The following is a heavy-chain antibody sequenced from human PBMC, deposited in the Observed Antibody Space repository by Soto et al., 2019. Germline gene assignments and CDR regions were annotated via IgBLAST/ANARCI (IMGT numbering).Heavy chain of an antibody. D-gene: IGHD4-17*01. CDR2: ISGSGGST. V-gene: IGHV3-23*01. Sequence: GGSLRLSCAASGFTFSSYAMSWVRQAPGKGLEWVSAISGSGGSTYYADSVKGRFTISRDNSKNTLYLQMNSLRAEDTAVYYCAKDPGGHDYGDGEREGAFDIWGQGTMVTVSS. CDR3: AKDPGGHDYGDGEREGAFDI. CDR1: GFTFSSYA. J-gene: IGHJ3*02.